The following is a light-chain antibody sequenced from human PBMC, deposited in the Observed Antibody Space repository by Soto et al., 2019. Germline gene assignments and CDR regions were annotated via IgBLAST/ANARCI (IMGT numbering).Light chain of an antibody. CDR3: HQRQSWPRT. Sequence: EIVLTQSPATLSSFSGDRVTLSCRASQYINTRLAWYQHRPGQAPRLLIYQTSIRAAGIPARFSASGTGTDFTLTISDVQPEDSAVYYCHQRQSWPRTFGQGTK. CDR1: QYINTR. J-gene: IGKJ1*01. CDR2: QTS. V-gene: IGKV3-11*01.